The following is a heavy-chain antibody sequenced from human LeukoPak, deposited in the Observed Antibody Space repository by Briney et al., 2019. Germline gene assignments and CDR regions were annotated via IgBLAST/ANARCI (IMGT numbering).Heavy chain of an antibody. Sequence: PSETLSLTCTVSGGSISSYYWSWIRQPPGKGLEWIGYIYYSGSTNYNPSLKSRVTISVDTSKNQFSLKLSSVTAADTAVYYCARAPSGYYDSSGYYSPFDYWGQGTLVTVPS. V-gene: IGHV4-59*01. D-gene: IGHD3-22*01. J-gene: IGHJ4*02. CDR3: ARAPSGYYDSSGYYSPFDY. CDR2: IYYSGST. CDR1: GGSISSYY.